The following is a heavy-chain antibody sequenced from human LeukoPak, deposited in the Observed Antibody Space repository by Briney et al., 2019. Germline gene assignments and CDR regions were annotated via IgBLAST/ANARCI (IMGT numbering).Heavy chain of an antibody. CDR1: GGSFSGYF. J-gene: IGHJ4*02. D-gene: IGHD6-19*01. CDR3: AGHSNGWYSAFDY. V-gene: IGHV4-34*01. Sequence: SETLSLTCAVYGGSFSGYFWSWIRQPPGQGLEWIGEINNSGGTDFNPSLRSRVTISVDTSKNQFSLRLRSVTAADTAVYYCAGHSNGWYSAFDYWGPGTVVTVSS. CDR2: INNSGGT.